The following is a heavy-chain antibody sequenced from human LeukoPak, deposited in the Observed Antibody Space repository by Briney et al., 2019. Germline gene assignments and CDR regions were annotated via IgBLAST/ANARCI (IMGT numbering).Heavy chain of an antibody. J-gene: IGHJ6*02. D-gene: IGHD2-2*02. CDR3: ARLWSDIVVVPAAINYYYGMDV. Sequence: SETLSLTCTVSGGSISSYYWSWIRQPPGKGLEWIGYIYYSGSTNYNPSLKSRVTISVDTSKYQFSLKLSSVTAADTAVYYCARLWSDIVVVPAAINYYYGMDVWGQGTTVTVSS. CDR2: IYYSGST. V-gene: IGHV4-59*08. CDR1: GGSISSYY.